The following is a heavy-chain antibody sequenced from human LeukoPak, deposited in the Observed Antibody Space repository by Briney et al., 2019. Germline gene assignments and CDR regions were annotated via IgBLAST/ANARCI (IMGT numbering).Heavy chain of an antibody. CDR1: GFTFSSSG. CDR3: ARAGGYCSGGSCYRGYSWFDP. Sequence: GGSLRLSCAASGFTFSSSGMHWVRQDPGKGLEWVAVILYNGSNKYYADSVKGRFTISRDNSKNTLYLQMNSLRVEDTAVYYCARAGGYCSGGSCYRGYSWFDPWGQGTLVTVSS. V-gene: IGHV3-33*01. J-gene: IGHJ5*02. CDR2: ILYNGSNK. D-gene: IGHD2-15*01.